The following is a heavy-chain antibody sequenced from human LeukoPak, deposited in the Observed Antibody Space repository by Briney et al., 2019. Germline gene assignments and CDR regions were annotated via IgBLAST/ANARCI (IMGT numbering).Heavy chain of an antibody. CDR2: ISAYNGNT. D-gene: IGHD1-26*01. J-gene: IGHJ3*02. V-gene: IGHV1-18*01. CDR1: GYTFTSYG. CDR3: ARDFGATGAFDI. Sequence: ASVKVSCKASGYTFTSYGISWVRQAPGQGLEWMGWISAYNGNTNYAQKFQGRVTMTRDMSTSTVYMGLSSLRSEDTAVYYCARDFGATGAFDIWGQGTMVTVSS.